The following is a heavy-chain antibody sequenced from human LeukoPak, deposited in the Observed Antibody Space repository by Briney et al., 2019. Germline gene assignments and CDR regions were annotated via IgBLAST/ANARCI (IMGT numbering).Heavy chain of an antibody. V-gene: IGHV1-2*02. D-gene: IGHD2/OR15-2a*01. CDR1: GYTFTGYY. J-gene: IGHJ3*02. CDR3: ARSNDYYLLTWAFDI. Sequence: GASVKVSCKASGYTFTGYYMHWVRQAPGQGLEWMGWINPNSGGTNYARKFQGRVTMTRDTSISTAYMELSGLRSDDTAVYYCARSNDYYLLTWAFDIWGQGTMVTVSS. CDR2: INPNSGGT.